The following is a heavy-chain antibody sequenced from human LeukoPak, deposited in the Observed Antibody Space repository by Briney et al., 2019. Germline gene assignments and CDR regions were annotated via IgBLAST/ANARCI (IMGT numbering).Heavy chain of an antibody. CDR2: TYCRSKWYN. D-gene: IGHD6-13*01. Sequence: SQTLALTCDISGDRVSNNSAAWNWIRQSPSRGLEGLGRTYCRSKWYNNYAISVKSRMTIDPDTTKTQLSLQLMSVTPEDTAVYFCAREPGQQVVYTYFDYWGQGTLVTVSS. CDR1: GDRVSNNSAA. J-gene: IGHJ4*02. CDR3: AREPGQQVVYTYFDY. V-gene: IGHV6-1*01.